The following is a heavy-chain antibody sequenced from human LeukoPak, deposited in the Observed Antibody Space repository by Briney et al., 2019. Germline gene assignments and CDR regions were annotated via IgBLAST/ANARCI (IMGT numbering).Heavy chain of an antibody. CDR3: ARGVRRRPDAFDI. Sequence: PGGSLRLSCAASGFTFSTYAMSWVRQAPGKGLGWVSVIYSGGSTYYADSVKGRFTISRDNSKNTLYLQMNSLRAEDTAVYYCARGVRRRPDAFDIWGQGTMVTVSS. J-gene: IGHJ3*02. V-gene: IGHV3-66*01. CDR2: IYSGGST. D-gene: IGHD6-25*01. CDR1: GFTFSTYA.